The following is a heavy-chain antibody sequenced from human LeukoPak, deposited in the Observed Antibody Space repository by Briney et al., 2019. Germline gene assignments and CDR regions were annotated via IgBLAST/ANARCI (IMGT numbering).Heavy chain of an antibody. CDR3: ARVYYYDSSGYYQPSGYFQH. J-gene: IGHJ1*01. D-gene: IGHD3-22*01. V-gene: IGHV3-11*06. Sequence: GGSLRLSCAASGFTFSDYYMSWIRQAPGKGLEWVSYISSSSSYTNYADSVKGRFTISRDNAKNSPYLQMNSLRAEDTAVYYCARVYYYDSSGYYQPSGYFQHWGQGTLVTVSS. CDR2: ISSSSSYT. CDR1: GFTFSDYY.